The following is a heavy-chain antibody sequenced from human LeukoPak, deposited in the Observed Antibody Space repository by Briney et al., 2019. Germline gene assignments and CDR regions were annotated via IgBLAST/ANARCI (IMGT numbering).Heavy chain of an antibody. V-gene: IGHV4-31*03. J-gene: IGHJ5*02. D-gene: IGHD3-10*01. CDR2: IYYSGST. CDR3: ARHGGSGNYYNWFDP. Sequence: PSETLSLTCTVSGGSISSGGYYWSWIRQHPGKGLEWIGYIYYSGSTYYNPSLKSRVTISVDTSKNQFSLKLSSVTAADTAVYYCARHGGSGNYYNWFDPWGQGTLVTVSS. CDR1: GGSISSGGYY.